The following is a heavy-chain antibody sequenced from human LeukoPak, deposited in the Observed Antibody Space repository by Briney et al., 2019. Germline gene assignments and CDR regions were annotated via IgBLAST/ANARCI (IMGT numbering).Heavy chain of an antibody. D-gene: IGHD5-12*01. J-gene: IGHJ6*02. Sequence: ASVKVSCKASGYTFTGYYMHWVRQAPGQGLEWMGWINPNSGGTNYAQKLQGRVTMTRDTSISTAYMELSRLRSDDTAVYYCARVRVATSHYYYGMDVWGQGTTVTVSS. V-gene: IGHV1-2*02. CDR3: ARVRVATSHYYYGMDV. CDR2: INPNSGGT. CDR1: GYTFTGYY.